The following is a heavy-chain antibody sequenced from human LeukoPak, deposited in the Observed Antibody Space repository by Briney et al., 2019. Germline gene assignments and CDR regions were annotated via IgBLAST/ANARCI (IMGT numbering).Heavy chain of an antibody. Sequence: GGSLRLSCAASGFTFSNYLMHWVRQAPGKGLVWVSRISGDGSTTTYADSVKGRFTSSRDNAKNTLYLQMNGLGVEDTAVYYCAREVVGLAFDYWGQGTLATVSS. CDR2: ISGDGSTT. CDR1: GFTFSNYL. D-gene: IGHD1-26*01. CDR3: AREVVGLAFDY. V-gene: IGHV3-74*01. J-gene: IGHJ4*02.